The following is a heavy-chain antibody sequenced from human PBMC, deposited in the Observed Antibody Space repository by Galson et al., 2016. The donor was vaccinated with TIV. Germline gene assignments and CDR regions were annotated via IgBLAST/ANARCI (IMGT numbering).Heavy chain of an antibody. D-gene: IGHD5-18*01. CDR1: GGTFSSDA. V-gene: IGHV1-69*13. Sequence: SVKVSCKASGGTFSSDAISWVRQAPGQGLEWMGGIIPMFKIADYAQKFQGRVTISADEFPSAAYMELSSLRFEDTAVYYCARARGYNFENAFHIWGQGTMVTV. CDR2: IIPMFKIA. J-gene: IGHJ3*02. CDR3: ARARGYNFENAFHI.